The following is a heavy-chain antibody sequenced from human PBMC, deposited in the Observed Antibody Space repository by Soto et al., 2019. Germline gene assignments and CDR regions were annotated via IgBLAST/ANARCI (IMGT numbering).Heavy chain of an antibody. CDR3: ARQIYDSDTGPNFQYYFDP. Sequence: PGESLKISCNGSGYSFAVYWITWVRQKPGKGLEWMGRIDPSDSQTYYSPSFRGHVTISVTKSITTVFLQWSSLRASDTAMYYCARQIYDSDTGPNFQYYFDPWGQGTPVTVSS. CDR2: IDPSDSQT. V-gene: IGHV5-10-1*01. J-gene: IGHJ4*02. CDR1: GYSFAVYW. D-gene: IGHD3-22*01.